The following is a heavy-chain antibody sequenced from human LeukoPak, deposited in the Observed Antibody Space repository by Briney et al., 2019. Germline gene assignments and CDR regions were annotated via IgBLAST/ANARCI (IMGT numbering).Heavy chain of an antibody. J-gene: IGHJ4*02. V-gene: IGHV3-33*06. CDR2: IWYDGSNK. CDR1: GFSFSSYA. D-gene: IGHD4-17*01. CDR3: AKSGPDFGDLPSEYYFDF. Sequence: PGRSLRLSCAASGFSFSSYAMHWVRQAPGKGLEGVSAIWYDGSNKFYADSVKGRFTISRDSSKNTLFLQMNGLRAEDTAVYYCAKSGPDFGDLPSEYYFDFWGQGTLVTVSS.